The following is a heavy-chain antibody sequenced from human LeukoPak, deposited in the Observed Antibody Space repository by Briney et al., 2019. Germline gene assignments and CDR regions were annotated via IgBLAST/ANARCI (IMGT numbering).Heavy chain of an antibody. J-gene: IGHJ4*02. CDR1: GGSISSGGYA. D-gene: IGHD3-10*01. V-gene: IGHV4-30-2*01. Sequence: SQTLSLTCAVSGGSISSGGYAWSWIRQPPGKGLEWIGYIYDSGSTYYNPSLKSRVTISLDRSKNQFSLKLSSVTAADTAVYYCARYGGSGTYFFDYWGQGTLVTVSS. CDR2: IYDSGST. CDR3: ARYGGSGTYFFDY.